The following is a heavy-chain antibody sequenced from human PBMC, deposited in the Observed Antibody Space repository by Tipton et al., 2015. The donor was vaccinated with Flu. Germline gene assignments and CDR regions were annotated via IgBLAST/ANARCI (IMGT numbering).Heavy chain of an antibody. CDR2: ISYDGSNK. Sequence: SLRLSCAASGFTFSSYAMHWVRQAPGKGLEWVAVISYDGSNKYYADSVKGRFTISRDNSKNTLYLQMNSLRAEDTAVYYCARGPYSGYNPHYISEWGQGTLVTVSS. CDR1: GFTFSSYA. V-gene: IGHV3-30-3*01. D-gene: IGHD5-12*01. J-gene: IGHJ4*02. CDR3: ARGPYSGYNPHYISE.